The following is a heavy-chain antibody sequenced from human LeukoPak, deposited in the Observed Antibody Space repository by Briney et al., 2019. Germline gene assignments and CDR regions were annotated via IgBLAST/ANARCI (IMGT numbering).Heavy chain of an antibody. Sequence: ASVKVSCKASGYTFTSYYIHWVRQAPGQGLEWMGIINPSGDSTSYAQKFQGRVTMTRDTSTSTVYMELSNLTSEDTAVYYCASWGGGKSDWAQGTLVTVSS. V-gene: IGHV1-46*01. J-gene: IGHJ4*02. CDR3: ASWGGGKSD. CDR1: GYTFTSYY. D-gene: IGHD4-23*01. CDR2: INPSGDST.